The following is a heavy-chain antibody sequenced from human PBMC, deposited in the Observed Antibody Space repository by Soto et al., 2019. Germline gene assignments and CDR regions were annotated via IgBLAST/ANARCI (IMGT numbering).Heavy chain of an antibody. V-gene: IGHV3-9*01. CDR3: AKDRAVVVPVSTSYFHYYGLDV. CDR2: VGWNGGDI. CDR1: GFTLDDYT. D-gene: IGHD2-2*01. J-gene: IGHJ6*02. Sequence: GGSLRLSCAASGFTLDDYTMHWVREAPGKGLEWVSGVGWNGGDIVYADSVKGRFTVSRDNTKNSLYLEVNSLRAEDTAIYYCAKDRAVVVPVSTSYFHYYGLDVWGQGT.